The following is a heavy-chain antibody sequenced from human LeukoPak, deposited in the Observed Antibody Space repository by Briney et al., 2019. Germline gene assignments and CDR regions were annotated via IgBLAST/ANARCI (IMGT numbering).Heavy chain of an antibody. V-gene: IGHV1-69*13. CDR2: IIPIFGTA. D-gene: IGHD2-2*01. J-gene: IGHJ5*02. CDR1: GGTFSSYA. CDR3: ARDIVVVPVAIPRSWFDP. Sequence: ASVKVSCKASGGTFSSYAISWVRQAPGQGLEWMGGIIPIFGTANYAQKFQGRVTITADESTSTAYMELSSLRSEDTAVYYCARDIVVVPVAIPRSWFDPWGHRTLVTVSS.